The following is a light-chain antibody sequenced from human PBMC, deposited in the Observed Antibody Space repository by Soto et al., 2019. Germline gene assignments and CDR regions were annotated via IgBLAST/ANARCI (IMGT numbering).Light chain of an antibody. CDR2: GAS. CDR1: ENISRNY. V-gene: IGKV3-20*01. Sequence: EVVLTQSPGTLSLSPGERATLSCRASENISRNYLAWYQQKPGQAPRLLIYGASSRANGIPERFSGVGSGTDFNLTIGRLEPEDFAVYYCQRYDSSPPITFGQGTRLEIK. J-gene: IGKJ5*01. CDR3: QRYDSSPPIT.